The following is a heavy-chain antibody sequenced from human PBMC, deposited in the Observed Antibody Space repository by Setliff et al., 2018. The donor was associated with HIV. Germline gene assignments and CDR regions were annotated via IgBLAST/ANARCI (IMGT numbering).Heavy chain of an antibody. Sequence: SETLSLTCTISGGFISNHYWNWIRQPPGKGLEWVGSTHYSGSSYYSPSLKSRVTISLDTSKNQFSLKLSSVTAADTAVYYCARAGYYGSTSYWEYFQHWGQGTLVTVSS. D-gene: IGHD3-22*01. CDR3: ARAGYYGSTSYWEYFQH. J-gene: IGHJ1*01. V-gene: IGHV4-59*11. CDR1: GGFISNHY. CDR2: THYSGSS.